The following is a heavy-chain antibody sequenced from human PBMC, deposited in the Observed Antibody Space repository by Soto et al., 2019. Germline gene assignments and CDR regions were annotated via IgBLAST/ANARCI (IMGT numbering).Heavy chain of an antibody. CDR3: VKQAHGLDGVAFDY. CDR1: GFTFSEST. Sequence: PGGSLRLSCSASGFTFSESTIYWVRQVPGKGLEAISAVSTSGRSTYYADSMKDRFRISRDNSKNTIYLQMGSLRPEDTARYYCVKQAHGLDGVAFDYWGRGTQVTVSS. D-gene: IGHD2-15*01. V-gene: IGHV3-64D*06. J-gene: IGHJ4*01. CDR2: VSTSGRST.